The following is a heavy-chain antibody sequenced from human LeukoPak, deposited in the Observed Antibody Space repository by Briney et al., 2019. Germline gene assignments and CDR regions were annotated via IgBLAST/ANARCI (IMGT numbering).Heavy chain of an antibody. Sequence: SETLSLTCTVSGYSISSGYYWGWIRQPPGKGLEWIGSMWHSGSTFYSPSLKSRVTISSDTSKNQFSLKLSSVTAADTAVYYCASGVERGYDFWSGHGYYYYMDVWGKGTTVTVSS. CDR3: ASGVERGYDFWSGHGYYYYMDV. V-gene: IGHV4-38-2*02. CDR2: MWHSGST. D-gene: IGHD3-3*01. J-gene: IGHJ6*03. CDR1: GYSISSGYY.